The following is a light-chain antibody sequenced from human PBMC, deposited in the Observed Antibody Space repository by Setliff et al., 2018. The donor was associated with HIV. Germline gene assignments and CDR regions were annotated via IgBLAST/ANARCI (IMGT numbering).Light chain of an antibody. V-gene: IGKV3-20*01. Sequence: TLSLSPGERATLSCRASQSVRSSYLAWYQQKPGQAPRLLIYGASSRATGIPDRFSGSGSGTDFTLTISRLEPEDFAVYYCQQYGGSPRTFGGGTKVDIK. CDR3: QQYGGSPRT. CDR1: QSVRSSY. CDR2: GAS. J-gene: IGKJ4*01.